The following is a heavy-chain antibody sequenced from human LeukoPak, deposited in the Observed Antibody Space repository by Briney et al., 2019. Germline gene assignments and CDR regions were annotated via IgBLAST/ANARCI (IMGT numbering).Heavy chain of an antibody. V-gene: IGHV4-38-2*02. CDR2: IYYSGST. D-gene: IGHD2/OR15-2a*01. CDR1: GYSISSGYY. Sequence: PSETLSLTCTVSGYSISSGYYWGWIRQPPGKGLEWIGSIYYSGSTYYNPSLKSRVTISVDTSKNQFSLKLSSVTAADTAVYYCYLRAYWGQGTLVTVSS. J-gene: IGHJ4*02. CDR3: YLRAY.